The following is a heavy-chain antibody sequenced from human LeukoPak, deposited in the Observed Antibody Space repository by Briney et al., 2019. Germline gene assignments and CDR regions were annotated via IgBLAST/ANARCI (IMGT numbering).Heavy chain of an antibody. D-gene: IGHD4-17*01. J-gene: IGHJ4*02. CDR3: ARAYGDYEVGNFDY. CDR2: IYYSGST. Sequence: PSETLSLTCTVSGGSITSSGFYWGWIRQPPGKGLEWIGYIYYSGSTYYNPSLKSRVTISVDTSKNQFSLKLSSVTAADTAVYYCARAYGDYEVGNFDYWGQGTLVTVSS. V-gene: IGHV4-31*02. CDR1: GGSITSSGFY.